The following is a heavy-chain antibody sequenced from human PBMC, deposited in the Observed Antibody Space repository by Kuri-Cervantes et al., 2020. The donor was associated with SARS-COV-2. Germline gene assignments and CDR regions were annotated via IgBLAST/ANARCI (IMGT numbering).Heavy chain of an antibody. CDR3: ARGGIVLMVYAQDDTNWFDP. Sequence: ASVKVSCKASGYTFTSYYMHWVRQAPGQGLEWMGWINPNSGGTNYAQKFQGRVTMTRDTSISTAYMELSRLRSDDTAVYYCARGGIVLMVYAQDDTNWFDPWGQGTLVTVSS. D-gene: IGHD2-8*01. J-gene: IGHJ5*02. CDR1: GYTFTSYY. CDR2: INPNSGGT. V-gene: IGHV1-2*02.